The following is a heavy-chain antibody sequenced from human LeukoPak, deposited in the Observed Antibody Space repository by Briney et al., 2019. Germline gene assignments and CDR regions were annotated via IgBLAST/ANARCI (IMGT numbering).Heavy chain of an antibody. J-gene: IGHJ6*02. CDR1: GFTFSSYW. CDR2: IRSKAYGGTT. V-gene: IGHV3-49*04. CDR3: TRDRPKYYYGMDV. Sequence: PGGSLRLSCAASGFTFSSYWMSWVRQAPGKGLEWVGFIRSKAYGGTTEYAASVKGRFTISRDDSKSIAYLQMNSLKTEDTAVYYCTRDRPKYYYGMDVWGQGTTVTVSS.